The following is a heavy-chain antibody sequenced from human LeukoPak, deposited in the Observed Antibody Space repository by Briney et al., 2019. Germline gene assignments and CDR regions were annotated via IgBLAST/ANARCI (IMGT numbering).Heavy chain of an antibody. D-gene: IGHD6-13*01. CDR3: ARGEDSSSWYDY. CDR2: IYYSGST. J-gene: IGHJ4*02. CDR1: GGSISSYY. V-gene: IGHV4-59*01. Sequence: SETLSLTCTVSGGSISSYYWSWIRQPPGKGLEWIGYIYYSGSTNYNPSLKSRVTISVDTSKNQFSLKLSSVTAADTAVYCCARGEDSSSWYDYWGQGTLVTVSS.